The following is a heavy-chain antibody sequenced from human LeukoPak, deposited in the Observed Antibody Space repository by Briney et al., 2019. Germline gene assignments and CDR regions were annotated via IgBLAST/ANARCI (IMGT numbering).Heavy chain of an antibody. J-gene: IGHJ4*02. CDR2: IYYSGST. V-gene: IGHV4-30-4*08. Sequence: PSETLSLTCTVSGGSISSGDYYWSWIRQPPGKGLEWIGYIYYSGSTYYNPSLKSRVTISVDTSKNQFSLKLSSVTAADTAVYYCARGRDRLVIPTRFDYWGQGTLVTVSS. CDR1: GGSISSGDYY. CDR3: ARGRDRLVIPTRFDY. D-gene: IGHD3-9*01.